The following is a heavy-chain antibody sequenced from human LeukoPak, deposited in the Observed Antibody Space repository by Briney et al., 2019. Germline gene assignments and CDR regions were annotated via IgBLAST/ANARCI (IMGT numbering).Heavy chain of an antibody. J-gene: IGHJ4*02. CDR1: GYTFTSYG. CDR3: TRGQNNPHDY. D-gene: IGHD1/OR15-1a*01. CDR2: ISAYNGNT. V-gene: IGHV1-18*01. Sequence: ASVKVSCTASGYTFTSYGISWLRQAPGQGLEWMGWISAYNGNTNYAQKLQGRVTMTTDTSTSTAYMELRSLRSDVTAVYYWTRGQNNPHDYWGQGTLVTVSS.